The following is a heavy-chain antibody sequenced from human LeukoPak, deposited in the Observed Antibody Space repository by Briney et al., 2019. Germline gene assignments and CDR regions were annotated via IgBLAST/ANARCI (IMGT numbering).Heavy chain of an antibody. CDR3: AKCPKLGDGYHCDY. J-gene: IGHJ4*02. D-gene: IGHD5-24*01. Sequence: GGSLRLSCAASGFSFNNYALSWVRQAPGKGLEWVSTITGSADNTYYADSVKGRFTISRDISKNTLYLQMNSLRVEDTAVYYCAKCPKLGDGYHCDYWGQGTLVTVSS. V-gene: IGHV3-23*01. CDR1: GFSFNNYA. CDR2: ITGSADNT.